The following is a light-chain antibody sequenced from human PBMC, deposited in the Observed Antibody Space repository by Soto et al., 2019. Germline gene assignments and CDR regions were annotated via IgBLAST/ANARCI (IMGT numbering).Light chain of an antibody. CDR2: EVS. J-gene: IGLJ1*01. CDR3: SSYTSSNIDYV. CDR1: SSDVGGYNY. Sequence: QSALTQPASVSGSPGQSITISCTGTSSDVGGYNYVSWYQQHPGKAPKLMLYEVSHRPSGVSNRFSGSKSGNTASLTISGLQAEDEADYYCSSYTSSNIDYVFGTGTKLTVL. V-gene: IGLV2-14*01.